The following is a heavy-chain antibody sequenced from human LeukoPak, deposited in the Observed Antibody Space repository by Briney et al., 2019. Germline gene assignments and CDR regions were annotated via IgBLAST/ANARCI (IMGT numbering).Heavy chain of an antibody. D-gene: IGHD3-22*01. CDR3: ARASYDSSDYEYFQH. V-gene: IGHV4-34*01. Sequence: SETLSLTCAVYGGSFSGNYWSWIRQPPGKGLEWIGEINHSGSTNYNPSLKSRVIISVDTSKNQFSLKLSSVTAADTAVYYCARASYDSSDYEYFQHWGQGTLVTVSS. CDR2: INHSGST. J-gene: IGHJ1*01. CDR1: GGSFSGNY.